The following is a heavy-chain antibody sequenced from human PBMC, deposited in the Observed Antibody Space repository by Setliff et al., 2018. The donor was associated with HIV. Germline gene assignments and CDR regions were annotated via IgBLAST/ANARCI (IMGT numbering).Heavy chain of an antibody. CDR1: GGSISSGGYY. Sequence: SETLSLTCTVSGGSISSGGYYWSWIRQHPGKGLEWIGYIYYSGSTYYNPSLKSRVTISVDTSKSQFSLKLSSVTAADTAVYYCARRRYGDFDYWGQGTLVTVSS. J-gene: IGHJ4*02. CDR3: ARRRYGDFDY. CDR2: IYYSGST. D-gene: IGHD3-10*01. V-gene: IGHV4-31*03.